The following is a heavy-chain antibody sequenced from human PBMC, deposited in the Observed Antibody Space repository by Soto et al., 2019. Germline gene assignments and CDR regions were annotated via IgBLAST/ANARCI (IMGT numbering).Heavy chain of an antibody. CDR3: AMLSYGDDSNWFDP. J-gene: IGHJ5*02. Sequence: SETLSLTCTVSGGSISSYYWSWIRQPPGKGLEWIGYIYYSGSTNYNPSLKSRVTISVDTSKNQFSLKLSSVTAADTAVYYCAMLSYGDDSNWFDPWGQGTLVTVSS. CDR2: IYYSGST. CDR1: GGSISSYY. D-gene: IGHD4-17*01. V-gene: IGHV4-59*01.